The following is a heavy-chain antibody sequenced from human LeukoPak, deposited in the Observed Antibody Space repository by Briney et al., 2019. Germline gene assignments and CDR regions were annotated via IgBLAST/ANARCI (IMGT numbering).Heavy chain of an antibody. CDR1: GFTFSSYS. D-gene: IGHD1-1*01. J-gene: IGHJ4*02. V-gene: IGHV3-21*01. CDR3: ARDVTTAGDFDY. Sequence: PGGSLRLSCAASGFTFSSYSMNWVRQAPGKGLEWVSSISSSSSYIYYVDSVKGRFTISRDNAKNSLYLQMNSLRAEDTAVYCCARDVTTAGDFDYWGQGTLVTVSS. CDR2: ISSSSSYI.